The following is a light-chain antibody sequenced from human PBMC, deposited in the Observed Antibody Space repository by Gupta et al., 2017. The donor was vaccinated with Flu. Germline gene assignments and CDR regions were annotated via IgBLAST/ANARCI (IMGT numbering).Light chain of an antibody. J-gene: IGKJ2*01. Sequence: GDRVTITCRASQSISSYLNWYQQKPGTAPKLLIYAAYSLQSGVPSRFSGSGSGTDFTLTISSLQPEDFATYYCQQSYGTPLTFGQGTKLAIK. CDR3: QQSYGTPLT. CDR1: QSISSY. V-gene: IGKV1-39*01. CDR2: AAY.